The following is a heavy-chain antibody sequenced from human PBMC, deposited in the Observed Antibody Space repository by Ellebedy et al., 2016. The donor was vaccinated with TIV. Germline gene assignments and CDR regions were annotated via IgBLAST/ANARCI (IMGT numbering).Heavy chain of an antibody. V-gene: IGHV3-13*01. CDR1: GFTFSSYD. J-gene: IGHJ3*02. D-gene: IGHD3-22*01. CDR2: IGTAGDT. CDR3: ARGPSPHYYDSSGSVGDDAFDI. Sequence: GGSLRLXXAASGFTFSSYDMHWVRQATGKGLEWVSAIGTAGDTYYPGSVKGRFTISRENAKNSLYLQMNSLRAGDTAVYYCARGPSPHYYDSSGSVGDDAFDIWGQGTMVTVSS.